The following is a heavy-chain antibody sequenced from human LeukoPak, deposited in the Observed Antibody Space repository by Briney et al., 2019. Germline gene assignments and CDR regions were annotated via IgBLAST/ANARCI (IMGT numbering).Heavy chain of an antibody. CDR2: SVVGSGNT. V-gene: IGHV1-58*02. Sequence: SVKVSCKASGFTFTSSAMQGVRQARGQRLEWIGWSVVGSGNTNYAQKFQERVTITRDMSKSTAYMELSSLRSEDTAVYYCAANYDILTGYYTGGFDYWGQGTLVTVSS. D-gene: IGHD3-9*01. J-gene: IGHJ4*02. CDR3: AANYDILTGYYTGGFDY. CDR1: GFTFTSSA.